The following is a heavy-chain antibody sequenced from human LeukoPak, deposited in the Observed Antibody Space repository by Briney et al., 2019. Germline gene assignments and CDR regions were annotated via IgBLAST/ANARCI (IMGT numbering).Heavy chain of an antibody. D-gene: IGHD6-25*01. Sequence: PGGSLRLSCAASGFAFSVYEMYWVRQAPGKGLEWVSYISSSGGTRYYADSVKGRFTISRDNAKNSLYLQMNSLRAEDTAVYYCATLTAASSFDYWGQGTLVTVSS. V-gene: IGHV3-48*03. CDR2: ISSSGGTR. CDR3: ATLTAASSFDY. J-gene: IGHJ4*02. CDR1: GFAFSVYE.